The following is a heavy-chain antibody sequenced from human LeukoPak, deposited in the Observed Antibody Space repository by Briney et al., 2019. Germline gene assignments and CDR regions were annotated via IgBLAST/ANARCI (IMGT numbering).Heavy chain of an antibody. D-gene: IGHD6-19*01. Sequence: GGSLTLSCAASRLTFSSYAMHWVRQAPGKGMEWVAVISYDGSNKYYAASVKGRFTISRDNSKNTLYLQMNSLRAEDTAVYYCARVIIAVAGRGCYYWGQGTLVTVSS. CDR2: ISYDGSNK. J-gene: IGHJ4*02. V-gene: IGHV3-30-3*01. CDR3: ARVIIAVAGRGCYY. CDR1: RLTFSSYA.